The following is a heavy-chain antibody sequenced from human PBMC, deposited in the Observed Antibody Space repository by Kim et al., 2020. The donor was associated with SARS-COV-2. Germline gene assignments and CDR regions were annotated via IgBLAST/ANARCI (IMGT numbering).Heavy chain of an antibody. CDR3: ARGGRGSGSYIGY. D-gene: IGHD3-10*01. V-gene: IGHV3-48*03. J-gene: IGHJ4*02. Sequence: YADSVKGRFTISRDNAKNSLYLQMNSLRAEDTAVYYCARGGRGSGSYIGYWGQGTLVTVSS.